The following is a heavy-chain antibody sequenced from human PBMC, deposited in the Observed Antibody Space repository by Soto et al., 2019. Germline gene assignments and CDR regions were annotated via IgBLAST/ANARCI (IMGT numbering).Heavy chain of an antibody. CDR3: ARYSNNWFQTEGMDV. CDR2: IDTSGNT. D-gene: IGHD6-13*01. CDR1: VDSITTYY. Sequence: KPSETLSLTCTVSVDSITTYYWSWIRQPAGKGLEWIGRIDTSGNTNYNPSLQSRVTMSADTSKKQFSLKLTSVTAADTAVYYCARYSNNWFQTEGMDVGCQGTTVTLSS. J-gene: IGHJ6*02. V-gene: IGHV4-4*07.